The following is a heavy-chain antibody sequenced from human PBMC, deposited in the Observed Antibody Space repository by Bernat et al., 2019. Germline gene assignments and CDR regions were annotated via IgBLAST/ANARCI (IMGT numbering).Heavy chain of an antibody. J-gene: IGHJ4*02. V-gene: IGHV3-66*01. CDR3: ARDWRGYGSGSSGFDY. CDR1: GFTFSSYG. D-gene: IGHD3-10*01. Sequence: VQLVESGGGVVQPGRSLRLSCAASGFTFSSYGMHWVRQAPGKGLEWVSLIYSGGSTYYADSVKGRFIISRDYSKNTVYLQMNSLRAEDTAVYYCARDWRGYGSGSSGFDYWGQGTLVTVSS. CDR2: IYSGGST.